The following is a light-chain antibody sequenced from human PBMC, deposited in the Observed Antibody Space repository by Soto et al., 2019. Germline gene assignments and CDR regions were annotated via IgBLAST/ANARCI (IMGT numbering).Light chain of an antibody. Sequence: EIVLTQSPGTLSLSPGERATLSCRASQSVAGSYLAWYQQKPGQALRLLIYGASSRATGIPDRFSGSGSGADFTLTVSRLEPEDFAVYYCQHYGGSPRTFGQGTKVEIK. V-gene: IGKV3-20*01. CDR1: QSVAGSY. CDR3: QHYGGSPRT. J-gene: IGKJ1*01. CDR2: GAS.